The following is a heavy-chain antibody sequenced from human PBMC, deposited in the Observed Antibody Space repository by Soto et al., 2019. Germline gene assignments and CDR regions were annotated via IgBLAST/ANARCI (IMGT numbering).Heavy chain of an antibody. CDR2: IKSKAAGGTA. CDR3: ATDTPGSGQGEFEY. V-gene: IGHV3-15*01. J-gene: IGHJ4*02. CDR1: GFTFRDAW. D-gene: IGHD3-10*01. Sequence: PGGSLRLSCAASGFTFRDAWMSWVRQTPGKGLEWVGLIKSKAAGGTAHFAAPVTGRFTISREDSKNTVYLQMNGLKTEDTAVYYCATDTPGSGQGEFEYWGPGTLVTVSS.